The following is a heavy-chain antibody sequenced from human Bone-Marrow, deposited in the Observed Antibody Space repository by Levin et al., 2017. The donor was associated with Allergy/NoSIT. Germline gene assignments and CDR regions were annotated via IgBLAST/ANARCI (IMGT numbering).Heavy chain of an antibody. CDR2: INPNSGNT. V-gene: IGHV1-8*01. J-gene: IGHJ5*02. Sequence: GESLKISCKTSGYSFTSYNVYWVRQAPGQGLEWMGYINPNSGNTGYAQKFQGRVTMTRNSSITTAYLELSGLRSEDTAIYYCARGDCYGASCYGPDWFDPWGQGTQVTVSS. CDR1: GYSFTSYN. D-gene: IGHD2-15*01. CDR3: ARGDCYGASCYGPDWFDP.